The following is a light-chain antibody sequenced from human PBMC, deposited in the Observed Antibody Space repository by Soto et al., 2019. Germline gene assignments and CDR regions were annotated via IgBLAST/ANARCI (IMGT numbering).Light chain of an antibody. J-gene: IGKJ5*01. CDR2: GAS. Sequence: EIVLTQSPGTLSLSPGERATLSCRASQSVTSKLAWYQQKPGQAPRLLISGASNRATGIPDRFSGSGSGTDFTLTISRLEPDDFALYFCQQYGGSPITFGLGTRLEI. CDR1: QSVTSK. V-gene: IGKV3-20*01. CDR3: QQYGGSPIT.